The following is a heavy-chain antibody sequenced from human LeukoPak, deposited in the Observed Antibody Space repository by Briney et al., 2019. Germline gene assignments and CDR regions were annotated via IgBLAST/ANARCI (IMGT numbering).Heavy chain of an antibody. CDR2: IYYTGST. J-gene: IGHJ5*02. Sequence: SETLSLTCTVSGGSISYYYWTWIRQSPGKGLEWIGQIYYTGSTYYNPSLKRRVTISVDTSRNQFSLNLTSVTAADTSVYYCARGGTYNDILSFDPWGQGTLVTVSS. CDR3: ARGGTYNDILSFDP. CDR1: GGSISYYY. V-gene: IGHV4-59*01. D-gene: IGHD3-9*01.